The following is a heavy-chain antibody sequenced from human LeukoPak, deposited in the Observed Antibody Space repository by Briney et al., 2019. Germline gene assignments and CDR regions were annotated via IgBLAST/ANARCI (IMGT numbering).Heavy chain of an antibody. CDR3: AKDGGSDPDAFDI. CDR1: GFTFSNYA. V-gene: IGHV3-23*01. CDR2: VSSSGDST. Sequence: GGSLRLSCATSGFTFSNYAMSWVRQAPGKGLEWVSGVSSSGDSTYYADSVKGRFTISRDNTKNTLYLQMNSLRAEDTAVYYCAKDGGSDPDAFDIWGQGTMVTVSS. J-gene: IGHJ3*02. D-gene: IGHD2-15*01.